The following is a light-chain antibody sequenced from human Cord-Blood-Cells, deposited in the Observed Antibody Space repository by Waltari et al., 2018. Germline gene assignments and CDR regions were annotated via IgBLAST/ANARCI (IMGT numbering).Light chain of an antibody. CDR3: QQANSFPFT. CDR2: AAS. CDR1: QGISSW. J-gene: IGKJ3*01. Sequence: IQMTQSPSSVSASVGDRVTINCRASQGISSWLAWYQRKPGKAPKLLIYAASRLQSGVPSRFSGSGSGTDFTRTISSLQPEDFATYYCQQANSFPFTFGPGTKVDIK. V-gene: IGKV1-12*01.